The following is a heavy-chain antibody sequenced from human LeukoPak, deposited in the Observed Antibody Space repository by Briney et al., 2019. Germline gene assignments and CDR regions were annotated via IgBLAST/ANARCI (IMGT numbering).Heavy chain of an antibody. J-gene: IGHJ4*02. CDR3: VRRNRYDFEY. Sequence: GESLKISCKGSGYTFITYWVGWVRQMPGKGLEWMALIYPDDSDIRYSPSFQGQVTISADKSMNTAYLQWSSLQASDTAMYYCVRRNRYDFEYWGQGSLVTVSS. CDR1: GYTFITYW. CDR2: IYPDDSDI. D-gene: IGHD1-14*01. V-gene: IGHV5-51*01.